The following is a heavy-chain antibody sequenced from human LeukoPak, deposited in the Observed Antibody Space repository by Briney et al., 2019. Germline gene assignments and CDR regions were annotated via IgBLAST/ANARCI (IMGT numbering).Heavy chain of an antibody. Sequence: GGSLRLSCAASGFSFSSKWMSWVRQAPGKGLEWVGRIKSKTDGGTTDYAAPVKGRFTISRDDSKNTLYLQMNSLKTEDTAVYYCTTDRTYYDFWSGYSPPFDYWGQGTLVTVSS. V-gene: IGHV3-15*01. CDR1: GFSFSSKW. CDR2: IKSKTDGGTT. D-gene: IGHD3-3*01. J-gene: IGHJ4*02. CDR3: TTDRTYYDFWSGYSPPFDY.